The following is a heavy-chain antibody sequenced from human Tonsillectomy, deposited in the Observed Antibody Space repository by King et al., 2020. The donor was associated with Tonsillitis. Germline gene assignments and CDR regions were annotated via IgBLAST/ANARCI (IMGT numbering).Heavy chain of an antibody. J-gene: IGHJ4*02. D-gene: IGHD1-26*01. Sequence: QLQESAPGVVKPSETLSLTCTVSGGSISSSDHYWAWIRQPPGKGLEWIGYMYYSGTILYNPSLKSRITISGGTSENRFSLKLSSVTAADTAVYFCARYVSGSFDYWGQGALVTVSS. CDR1: GGSISSSDHY. V-gene: IGHV4-39*01. CDR3: ARYVSGSFDY. CDR2: MYYSGTI.